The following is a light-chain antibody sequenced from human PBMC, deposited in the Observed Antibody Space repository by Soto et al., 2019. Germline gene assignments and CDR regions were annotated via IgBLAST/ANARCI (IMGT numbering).Light chain of an antibody. J-gene: IGKJ1*01. CDR3: QQYNTYPWT. CDR2: DVS. CDR1: ESISSW. Sequence: DIQMTPSPSTLSASLGDRVVITCRARESISSWLAWYQQKPGKAPKLLIYDVSTLKSGVPSRFSGSESVTEFTLTISSLQPDDFATYYCQQYNTYPWTFGQGTKVDIK. V-gene: IGKV1-5*01.